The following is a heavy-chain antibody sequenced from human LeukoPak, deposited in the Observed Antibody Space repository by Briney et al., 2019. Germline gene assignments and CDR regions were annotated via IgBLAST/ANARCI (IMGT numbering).Heavy chain of an antibody. CDR1: GFTSTSSA. CDR3: AASDYGDYGEWGY. CDR2: IVVGSGNT. V-gene: IGHV1-58*02. Sequence: EASVKVSCKASGFTSTSSAIQWVRQARGQRLEWIGWIVVGSGNTNYAQKFQERVTITRDMSTSTAYMELSSLRSEDTAVYYCAASDYGDYGEWGYWGQGTLVTVSS. J-gene: IGHJ4*02. D-gene: IGHD4-17*01.